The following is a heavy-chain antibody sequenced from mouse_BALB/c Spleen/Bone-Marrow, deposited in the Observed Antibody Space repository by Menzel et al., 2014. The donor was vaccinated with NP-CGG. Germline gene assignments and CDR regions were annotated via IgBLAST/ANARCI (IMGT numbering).Heavy chain of an antibody. CDR3: ARGGANVDY. J-gene: IGHJ2*01. Sequence: QVQLQQSGADLVKPGASVKMSCKASGYTFTSYNMHWVKETPGQGLEWIGAIYPGNGDTSYNQKFKGKATLTADKSSSTAYMQLSSLTSEDSAVYYCARGGANVDYWGQGTTLTVSS. CDR2: IYPGNGDT. CDR1: GYTFTSYN. V-gene: IGHV1-12*01.